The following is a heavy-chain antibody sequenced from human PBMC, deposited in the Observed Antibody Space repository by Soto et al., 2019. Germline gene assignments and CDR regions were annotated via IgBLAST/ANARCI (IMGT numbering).Heavy chain of an antibody. CDR1: GFSLSNAGMG. V-gene: IGHV2-26*01. CDR3: ARISKSGTVGPFDI. J-gene: IGHJ3*02. CDR2: IFSNDEK. D-gene: IGHD3-3*01. Sequence: QVTLKESGPVLVKPTETLTLTCTVSGFSLSNAGMGVSWIRQPPGKALEWLAHIFSNDEKSYTTSLKSSHTISKDTSKSLVVLTMTNVDPVDTATYYCARISKSGTVGPFDIWGQGTMVTVSS.